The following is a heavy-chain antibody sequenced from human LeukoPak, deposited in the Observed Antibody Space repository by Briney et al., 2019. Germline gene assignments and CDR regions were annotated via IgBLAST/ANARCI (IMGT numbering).Heavy chain of an antibody. Sequence: PSETLSLTCTVSGGSISSSSYYWGWIRQPPGKGLEWIGSIYYSGSTYYNPSLKSRVTISVDTSKNQFSLKLSSVTAADTAVYYCARDRGSSGWYRGAFDIWGQGTMVTVSS. CDR3: ARDRGSSGWYRGAFDI. D-gene: IGHD6-19*01. CDR2: IYYSGST. V-gene: IGHV4-39*07. J-gene: IGHJ3*02. CDR1: GGSISSSSYY.